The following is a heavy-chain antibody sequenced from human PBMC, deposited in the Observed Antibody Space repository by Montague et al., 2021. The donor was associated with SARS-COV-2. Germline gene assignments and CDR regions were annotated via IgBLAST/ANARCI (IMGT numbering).Heavy chain of an antibody. J-gene: IGHJ4*02. CDR2: ISSSSSDT. D-gene: IGHD4-17*01. Sequence: SLRLSCAASGFTFSSYTMTWVRQAPGKGLEWVSSISSSSSDTYYADSVKGRFTISRDNAKNSLYLQMNSLRAEDTAVYYCARDLTEDYGDAGFDYWGQGTLVTVSS. V-gene: IGHV3-21*01. CDR1: GFTFSSYT. CDR3: ARDLTEDYGDAGFDY.